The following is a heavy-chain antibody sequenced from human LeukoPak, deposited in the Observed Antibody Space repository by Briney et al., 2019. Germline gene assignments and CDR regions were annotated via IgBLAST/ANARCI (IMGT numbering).Heavy chain of an antibody. CDR2: IKHNGDEL. CDR1: GFTFSVYS. D-gene: IGHD3-16*01. CDR3: ARELRTFDS. J-gene: IGHJ4*02. V-gene: IGHV3-7*01. Sequence: PGGSLRLSCVGSGFTFSVYSMTWVRQAPGKGLEWVANIKHNGDELNYVGSVEGRFTISRDNAKNSLYLHMTSLRAEDTAVYYCARELRTFDSWGQGTLVTVSS.